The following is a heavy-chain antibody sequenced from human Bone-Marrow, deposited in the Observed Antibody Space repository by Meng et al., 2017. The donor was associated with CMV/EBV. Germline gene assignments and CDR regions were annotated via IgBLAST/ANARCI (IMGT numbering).Heavy chain of an antibody. D-gene: IGHD2-8*01. V-gene: IGHV1-8*01. CDR1: GYTFTSYD. Sequence: ASVKVSCKASGYTFTSYDINWVRQATGQGLGWMGWMNPNSGNTGYAQKFQGRVTMTRNTSISTAYMELSSLRSEDTAVYYCARGTIVLMVYALDYWGQGTLVTVSS. J-gene: IGHJ4*02. CDR2: MNPNSGNT. CDR3: ARGTIVLMVYALDY.